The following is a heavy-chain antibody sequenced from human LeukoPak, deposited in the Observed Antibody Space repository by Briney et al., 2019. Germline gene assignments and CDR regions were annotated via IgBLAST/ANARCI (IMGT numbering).Heavy chain of an antibody. CDR3: ARDTDYYDGSGYYWGYFDY. CDR1: GFTFSSYS. D-gene: IGHD3-22*01. CDR2: ISSTGTTI. J-gene: IGHJ4*02. Sequence: PGGSLRLSCAASGFTFSSYSMNWVRQAPGKGLEWVSYISSTGTTIYYADSVKGRFTISRDNAKNSLYLQMNSLRAEDTAVYYCARDTDYYDGSGYYWGYFDYWGQGTLVTVSS. V-gene: IGHV3-48*04.